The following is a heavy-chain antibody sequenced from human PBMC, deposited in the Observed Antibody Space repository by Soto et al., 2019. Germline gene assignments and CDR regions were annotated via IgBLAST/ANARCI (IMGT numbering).Heavy chain of an antibody. CDR1: GFTFSSYS. CDR2: ISSSSSTI. V-gene: IGHV3-48*01. D-gene: IGHD3-10*01. J-gene: IGHJ4*02. Sequence: PGGSLRLSCAASGFTFSSYSMNWVRQDPGKGLEWVSYISSSSSTIYYADSVKGRFTISRDNAKNSLYLQMNSLRAEDTAVYYCARDAEGGYYGSGSYSGFDYWGQGTLVTVSS. CDR3: ARDAEGGYYGSGSYSGFDY.